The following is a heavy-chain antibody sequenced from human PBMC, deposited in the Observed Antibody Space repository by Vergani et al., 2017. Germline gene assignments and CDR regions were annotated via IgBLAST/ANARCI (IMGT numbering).Heavy chain of an antibody. J-gene: IGHJ5*02. Sequence: EVQLLESGGGLVRPGWSLRLSCAASGFTFSSYAMSWVRQAPGKGLEWVSAISGSGGSTYYADSVKGRFTISRDNSKNTLYLQMNSLRAEDTAVYYCAKDHRGYCSSTSCYFNWFDPWGQGTLVTVSS. V-gene: IGHV3-23*01. CDR2: ISGSGGST. CDR1: GFTFSSYA. D-gene: IGHD2-2*01. CDR3: AKDHRGYCSSTSCYFNWFDP.